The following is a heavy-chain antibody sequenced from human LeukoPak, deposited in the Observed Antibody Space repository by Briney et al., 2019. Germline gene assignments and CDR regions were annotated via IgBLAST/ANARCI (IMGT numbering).Heavy chain of an antibody. V-gene: IGHV1-69*05. CDR3: AREGGYSYGRAAEQFDY. J-gene: IGHJ4*02. Sequence: SVKVSCKASGGTFSSYAISWVRQAPGQGLEWMGGIIPIFGTANYAQKFQGRVTITTDESTSTAYMELSSLRSEDTAVYYCAREGGYSYGRAAEQFDYWGQGTLVTVSS. CDR2: IIPIFGTA. CDR1: GGTFSSYA. D-gene: IGHD5-18*01.